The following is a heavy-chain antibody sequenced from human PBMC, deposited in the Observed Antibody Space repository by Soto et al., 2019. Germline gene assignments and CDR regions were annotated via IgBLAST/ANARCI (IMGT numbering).Heavy chain of an antibody. CDR2: ISGSGGST. CDR1: GFTFSSFA. Sequence: EVQLLESGGGLVQPGGSLRLSCAASGFTFSSFAMSWVRQAPGKGLEWVSAISGSGGSTLYADSVKGRFTIYRDNSKNTLYLQMNSLRDEDTAVYYCAKDATLRGSGNYWTVIIFDYWGEGTLVTVSS. J-gene: IGHJ4*02. CDR3: AKDATLRGSGNYWTVIIFDY. V-gene: IGHV3-23*01. D-gene: IGHD3-10*01.